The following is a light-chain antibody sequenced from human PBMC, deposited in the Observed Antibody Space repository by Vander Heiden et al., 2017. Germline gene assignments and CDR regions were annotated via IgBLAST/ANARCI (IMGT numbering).Light chain of an antibody. CDR1: QSVSSSY. V-gene: IGKV3-20*01. CDR3: QQYGSSPRT. Sequence: EIVLTQSPGTLSLSPGERATLSCRASQSVSSSYLAWYQRKPGQAPRLLIYGASSRATGIPDRFSGSGSGTDFTLTISRLEPEDCAVYYCQQYGSSPRTFGQGTKVEIK. CDR2: GAS. J-gene: IGKJ1*01.